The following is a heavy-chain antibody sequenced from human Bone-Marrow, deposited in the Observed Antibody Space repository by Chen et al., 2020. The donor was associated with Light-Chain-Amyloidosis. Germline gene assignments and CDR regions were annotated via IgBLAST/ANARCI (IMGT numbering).Heavy chain of an antibody. CDR3: ARTSGDYYDSAGSPFDP. CDR1: GYTFTRYW. V-gene: IGHV5-51*03. D-gene: IGHD3-22*01. Sequence: EVQLVQSGAEVKKPGDALKISCRASGYTFTRYWTAWFRQMPGKGLEWMGIIYASDSQVRYSPSFQVQVSMSVEKSSTTAYLQWSSLKASDSAMYFCARTSGDYYDSAGSPFDPWGQGSLVTVSS. J-gene: IGHJ5*02. CDR2: IYASDSQV.